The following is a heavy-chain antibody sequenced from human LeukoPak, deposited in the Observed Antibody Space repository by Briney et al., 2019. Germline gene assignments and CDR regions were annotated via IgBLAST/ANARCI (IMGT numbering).Heavy chain of an antibody. CDR3: AKDTQVVLWFGENYYFDY. V-gene: IGHV3-23*01. CDR1: EFAFTGHS. CDR2: VSGSGGST. Sequence: GGSLRLSCVASEFAFTGHSMHWVRQAPGKGLEWVSAVSGSGGSTYYADSVKGRFTISRDNSKNTLYLQMNSLRAEDTAVYYCAKDTQVVLWFGENYYFDYWGQGTLVTVSS. D-gene: IGHD3-10*01. J-gene: IGHJ4*02.